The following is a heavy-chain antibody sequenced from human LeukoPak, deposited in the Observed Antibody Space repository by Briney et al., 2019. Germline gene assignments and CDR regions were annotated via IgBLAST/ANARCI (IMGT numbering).Heavy chain of an antibody. D-gene: IGHD3/OR15-3a*01. Sequence: GGSLRLSCAASGFTFSGYAMTWVRQAPGKGLEWVSYISSSGSTIYYADSVKGRFTISRDNAQNSLFLQMNSLRAEDTAVYYCALRWTGALDYWGQGTLVTVSS. J-gene: IGHJ4*02. CDR1: GFTFSGYA. V-gene: IGHV3-48*01. CDR3: ALRWTGALDY. CDR2: ISSSGSTI.